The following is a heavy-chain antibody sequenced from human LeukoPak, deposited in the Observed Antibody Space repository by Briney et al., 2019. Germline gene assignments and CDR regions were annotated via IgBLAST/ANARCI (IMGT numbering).Heavy chain of an antibody. CDR1: GYTFTGCY. J-gene: IGHJ3*02. CDR2: INPSSGGT. Sequence: ASVKVSCKASGYTFTGCYMHWVRQAPGQGLEWMGWINPSSGGTNYAQKFLGSVTMTRDTSITTAYMELSRLRSDDTAIYYCARVLREMEAFDIWGQGTMVTVSS. CDR3: ARVLREMEAFDI. V-gene: IGHV1-2*02. D-gene: IGHD5-24*01.